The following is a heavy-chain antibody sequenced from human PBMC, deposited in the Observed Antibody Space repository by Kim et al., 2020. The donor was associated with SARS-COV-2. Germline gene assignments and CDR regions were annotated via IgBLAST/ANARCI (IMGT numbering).Heavy chain of an antibody. J-gene: IGHJ4*02. Sequence: PSLKSRVTIAVDTSKNQCSLKLGSVTAADTAVYYCARGRGIAAAGIRFDYWGQGTLVTVSS. V-gene: IGHV4-34*01. D-gene: IGHD6-13*01. CDR3: ARGRGIAAAGIRFDY.